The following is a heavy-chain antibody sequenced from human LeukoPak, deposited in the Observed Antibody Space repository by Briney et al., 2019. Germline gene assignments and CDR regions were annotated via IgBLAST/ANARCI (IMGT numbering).Heavy chain of an antibody. V-gene: IGHV4-34*01. J-gene: IGHJ4*02. D-gene: IGHD3-22*01. CDR3: ASEHNDSSGYYVY. CDR1: GGSFSGYY. Sequence: SETLSLTCAVYGGSFSGYYWSWIRLPPGKGLEWIGEINHSGSTNYNPSLKSRVTISVDTSKNQFSLKLSSVTAADTAVYYCASEHNDSSGYYVYWGQGTLVTVSS. CDR2: INHSGST.